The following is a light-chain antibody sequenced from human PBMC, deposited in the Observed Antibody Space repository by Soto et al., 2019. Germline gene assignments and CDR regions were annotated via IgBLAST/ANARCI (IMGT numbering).Light chain of an antibody. J-gene: IGKJ1*01. CDR3: QQTLSFPPP. CDR1: QSISSW. V-gene: IGKV1-5*03. CDR2: KAS. Sequence: DIQLPPYPSILSAAVGHRATITFRASQSISSWLAWYQQKPGKAPKLLIYKASSLESGVPSRFSGSGSGTEFTLTISSLQPEDFATYYCQQTLSFPPPFGQGTKVDI.